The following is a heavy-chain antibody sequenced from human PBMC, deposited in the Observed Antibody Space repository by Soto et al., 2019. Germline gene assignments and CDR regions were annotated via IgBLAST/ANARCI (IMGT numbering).Heavy chain of an antibody. D-gene: IGHD6-6*01. CDR3: AVAGPSIEQLVLGSYYYYYGMDV. Sequence: ASVKVSCKASGFTFTSSAVQWVRQARGQRLEWIGWIVVGSGNTNYAQKFQERVTITRDMSTSTAYMELSSLRSEDTAVYYGAVAGPSIEQLVLGSYYYYYGMDVWG. J-gene: IGHJ6*02. CDR1: GFTFTSSA. CDR2: IVVGSGNT. V-gene: IGHV1-58*01.